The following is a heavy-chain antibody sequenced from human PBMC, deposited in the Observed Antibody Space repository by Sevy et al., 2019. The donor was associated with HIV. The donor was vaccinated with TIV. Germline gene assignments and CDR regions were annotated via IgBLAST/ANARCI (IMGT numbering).Heavy chain of an antibody. Sequence: ASVKVSCKVFGYSLRKLSMHWVRQAPGKGLEWMGSLDPGNGEITYAQTLQGRVTMTEDTSTDTAYMELSSLTSEDTATYYCATVGLGYYSGSSYYQGDWFDPRGQGTLVTVSS. D-gene: IGHD2-15*01. CDR1: GYSLRKLS. V-gene: IGHV1-24*01. CDR3: ATVGLGYYSGSSYYQGDWFDP. CDR2: LDPGNGEI. J-gene: IGHJ5*02.